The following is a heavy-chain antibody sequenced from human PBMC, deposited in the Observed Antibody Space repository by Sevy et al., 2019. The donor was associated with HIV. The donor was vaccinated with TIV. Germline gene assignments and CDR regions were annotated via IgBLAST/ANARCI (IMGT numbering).Heavy chain of an antibody. CDR3: AKGADYYDSSGYPFDC. V-gene: IGHV3-23*01. CDR1: GFTFSSYA. J-gene: IGHJ4*02. Sequence: GGSLRLSCAASGFTFSSYAMSWVRQAPGKGLEWVSGISGSGGSTNYADPVKGRFTISRDNSKNTLYLQMNTLRAEDTAVYYCAKGADYYDSSGYPFDCWGQGTLVTVSS. CDR2: ISGSGGST. D-gene: IGHD3-22*01.